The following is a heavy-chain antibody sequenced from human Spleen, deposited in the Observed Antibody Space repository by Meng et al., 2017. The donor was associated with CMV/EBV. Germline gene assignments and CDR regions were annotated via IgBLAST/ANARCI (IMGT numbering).Heavy chain of an antibody. CDR2: IYYSGST. CDR1: AGSISSRSFS. V-gene: IGHV4-39*07. CDR3: ARGPRNYYYYGMDV. Sequence: SETLSLTCTVSAGSISSRSFSWGWIRQPPGKGLECIGNIYYSGSTYYNPSLKSRVTISVDTSKRQFSLRLSSVTAADTAVYYCARGPRNYYYYGMDVWGQGTTVTV. J-gene: IGHJ6*02. D-gene: IGHD2/OR15-2a*01.